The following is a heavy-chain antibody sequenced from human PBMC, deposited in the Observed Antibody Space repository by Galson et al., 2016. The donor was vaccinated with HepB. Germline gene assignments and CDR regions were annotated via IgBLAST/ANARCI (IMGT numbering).Heavy chain of an antibody. V-gene: IGHV3-23*01. Sequence: SLRLSCAASGFVLSNFGLSWVRQAPGKGLEWVASISTRRTTYYSDSVQGRFTTSRDNSNNTLYLQMNGLRAEDTAVYYCAKERLVRRIFDHWGQGTLLTVSS. D-gene: IGHD1-1*01. CDR1: GFVLSNFG. CDR2: ISTRRTT. CDR3: AKERLVRRIFDH. J-gene: IGHJ4*02.